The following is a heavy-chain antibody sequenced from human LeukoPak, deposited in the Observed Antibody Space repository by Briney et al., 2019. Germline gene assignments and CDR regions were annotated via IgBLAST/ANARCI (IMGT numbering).Heavy chain of an antibody. V-gene: IGHV3-23*01. Sequence: GGSLRLSCAASGFTFSSYAMSWVRQARGKGLEWVSAISGSGGSTYYADSVKGRFTISRDNSKNTLYLQMNNLRAEDTAVYYCAKGSDIIVPAANPDYWGQGTLVTVSS. CDR3: AKGSDIIVPAANPDY. D-gene: IGHD2-2*01. CDR1: GFTFSSYA. CDR2: ISGSGGST. J-gene: IGHJ4*02.